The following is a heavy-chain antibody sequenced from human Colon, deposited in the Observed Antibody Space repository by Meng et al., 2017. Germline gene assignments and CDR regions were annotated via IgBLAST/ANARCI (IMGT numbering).Heavy chain of an antibody. CDR1: GFTFSSYE. Sequence: GESLKISCAASGFTFSSYEMNWVRQAPGKGLEWVSYISSSGGTIYYADSVKGRFTISRDNAKNSLYLQMYSMRAEDKAVYYCARESGRVRGVIVRRSSAFDIWGQGTMVTVSS. V-gene: IGHV3-48*03. CDR3: ARESGRVRGVIVRRSSAFDI. D-gene: IGHD3-10*01. CDR2: ISSSGGTI. J-gene: IGHJ3*02.